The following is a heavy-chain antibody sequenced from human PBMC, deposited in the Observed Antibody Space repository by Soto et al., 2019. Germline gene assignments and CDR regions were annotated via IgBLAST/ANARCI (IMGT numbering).Heavy chain of an antibody. D-gene: IGHD3-3*01. V-gene: IGHV1-18*01. Sequence: GASVKVSCKDSGYTNNSYGMSWVRQDPKQGLEWMGWISAYNGNTNYAQKLQGRVTMTTDTSTSTAYMELRSLRSDDTAVYYCARDQLGGNTIFGVVPDYWGQGTLVTVS. CDR1: GYTNNSYG. CDR2: ISAYNGNT. J-gene: IGHJ4*02. CDR3: ARDQLGGNTIFGVVPDY.